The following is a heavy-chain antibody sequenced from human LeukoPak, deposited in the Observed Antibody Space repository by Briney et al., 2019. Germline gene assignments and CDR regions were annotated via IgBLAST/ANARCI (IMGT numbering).Heavy chain of an antibody. J-gene: IGHJ4*02. Sequence: SETLSLTCAVYGGSFSGYYWSWIRQPPGKGLEWIGEINHSGSTNYNPSLKSRVSISVDTSKNQFSLKLSSVTAADTAIYYCARALAYYGRPFDSWGQGTLITVSS. V-gene: IGHV4-34*01. CDR1: GGSFSGYY. CDR3: ARALAYYGRPFDS. D-gene: IGHD3-22*01. CDR2: INHSGST.